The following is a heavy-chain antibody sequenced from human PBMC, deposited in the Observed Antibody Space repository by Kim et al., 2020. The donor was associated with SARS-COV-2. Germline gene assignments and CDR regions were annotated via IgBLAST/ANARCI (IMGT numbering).Heavy chain of an antibody. CDR3: ARDEHSSGWYIDY. Sequence: GWSLRLSCAASGFTFSSYGMHWVRQAPGKGLEWVAVIWYDGSNKYYADSVKGRFTISRDNSKNTLYLQMNSLRAEDTAVYYCARDEHSSGWYIDYWGQGTLVTVSS. D-gene: IGHD6-19*01. CDR1: GFTFSSYG. J-gene: IGHJ4*02. V-gene: IGHV3-33*08. CDR2: IWYDGSNK.